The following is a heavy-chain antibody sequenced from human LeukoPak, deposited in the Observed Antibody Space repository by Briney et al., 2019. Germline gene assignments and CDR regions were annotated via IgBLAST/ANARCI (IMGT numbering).Heavy chain of an antibody. CDR3: ARGQGIAAAGTDY. CDR2: INPNSGGT. V-gene: IGHV1-2*02. J-gene: IGHJ4*02. D-gene: IGHD6-13*01. Sequence: ASVKVSCKASGYTFTGYYMHWVRQAPGQGLEWMGWINPNSGGTNYAQKFQGRVTMTRDTSISTAYMELSRLRSDDTAVYYCARGQGIAAAGTDYWGQGTLVTVSS. CDR1: GYTFTGYY.